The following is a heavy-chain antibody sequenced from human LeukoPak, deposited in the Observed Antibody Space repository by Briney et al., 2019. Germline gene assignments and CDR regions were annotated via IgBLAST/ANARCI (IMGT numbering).Heavy chain of an antibody. CDR2: INPSGGST. CDR1: GGTFTSYY. CDR3: ARDGVPNRTRIVVVVALYYFDY. D-gene: IGHD2-15*01. V-gene: IGHV1-46*01. J-gene: IGHJ4*02. Sequence: GASVKVSCKASGGTFTSYYMHWVRQAPGQGLEWMGIINPSGGSTSYAQKFQGRVTMTRDTSTSTVYMELSSLRSEDTAVYYCARDGVPNRTRIVVVVALYYFDYWGQGTLVTVSS.